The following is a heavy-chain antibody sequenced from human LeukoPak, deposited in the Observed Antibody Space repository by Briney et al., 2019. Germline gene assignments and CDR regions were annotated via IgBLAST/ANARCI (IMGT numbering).Heavy chain of an antibody. CDR1: GFTFSSYS. CDR2: ISSSSSYI. Sequence: GGSLRLSCAASGFTFSSYSMNWVRQAPGKGLEWVSSISSSSSYIYYADSVKGRFTISRDNAKNSLYLQMNSLRAEDTAVYSCARLALSYCSGGSCYSYGMDVWGQGTTVTVSS. V-gene: IGHV3-21*01. D-gene: IGHD2-15*01. J-gene: IGHJ6*02. CDR3: ARLALSYCSGGSCYSYGMDV.